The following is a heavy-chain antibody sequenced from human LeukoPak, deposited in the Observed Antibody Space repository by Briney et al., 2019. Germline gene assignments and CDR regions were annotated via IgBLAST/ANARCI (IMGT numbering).Heavy chain of an antibody. CDR1: GGSFSGYY. Sequence: PSETLSLTCAVYGGSFSGYYWSWIRQPPGKGLEWIGEINQSGSTNYNPSLKSRVTISVDTSKNQFSLKLSSVTAADTAVYYCARGYLRVRYFDWSAGDYMDVWGKGTTVTVSS. J-gene: IGHJ6*03. D-gene: IGHD3-9*01. CDR3: ARGYLRVRYFDWSAGDYMDV. CDR2: INQSGST. V-gene: IGHV4-34*01.